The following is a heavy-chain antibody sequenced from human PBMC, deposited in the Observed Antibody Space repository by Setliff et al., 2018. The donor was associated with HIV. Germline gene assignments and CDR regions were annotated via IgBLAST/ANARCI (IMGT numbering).Heavy chain of an antibody. V-gene: IGHV4-4*09. Sequence: SETLSLTCTVSAGSISAYYWSWIRQPPGKGLEWIGFIHASGTTKDNPSLKSRLTISVDMSKNQFSLKLRSVTAADTAVYYCARHGPLSDWYFDLWGRGTLVTVSS. CDR3: ARHGPLSDWYFDL. CDR1: AGSISAYY. CDR2: IHASGTT. J-gene: IGHJ2*01.